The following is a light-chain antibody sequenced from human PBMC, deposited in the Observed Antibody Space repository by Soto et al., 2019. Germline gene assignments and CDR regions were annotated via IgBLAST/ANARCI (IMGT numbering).Light chain of an antibody. CDR3: QQYGSSPRT. J-gene: IGKJ1*01. CDR2: GAS. V-gene: IGKV3-20*01. Sequence: EIVLTQSPGTLSMSPGERATLSCRASQSISSNYLAWYQQKPVQAPRLLIYGASSRATGIPDRFSGSGSGTGFTLTISRLEAEDFAVDYCQQYGSSPRTFGQETKVEFK. CDR1: QSISSNY.